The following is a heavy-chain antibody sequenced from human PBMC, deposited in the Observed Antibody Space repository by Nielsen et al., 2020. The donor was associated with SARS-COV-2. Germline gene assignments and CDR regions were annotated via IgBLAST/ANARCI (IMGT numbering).Heavy chain of an antibody. Sequence: KVSCKTSGYDFAYHWIGWVRQMPGQGLEWTGLIFPGDSETKYSPSFQGQVIISVDKSITTAYLQWSSLSASDTAIYYCARNDIWTGYSPDYWGQGTLVTVSS. D-gene: IGHD3/OR15-3a*01. CDR1: GYDFAYHW. V-gene: IGHV5-51*01. CDR3: ARNDIWTGYSPDY. J-gene: IGHJ4*02. CDR2: IFPGDSET.